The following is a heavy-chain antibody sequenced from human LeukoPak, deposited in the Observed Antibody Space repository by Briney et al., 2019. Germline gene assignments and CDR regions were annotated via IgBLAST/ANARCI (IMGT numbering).Heavy chain of an antibody. J-gene: IGHJ6*02. CDR3: AKDPTNVTVDYYGMDV. CDR1: GLTFSNYG. CDR2: ISGSGDST. D-gene: IGHD2-21*02. V-gene: IGHV3-23*01. Sequence: GGSLRLSCVASGLTFSNYGMSWVRQAPGKGLEWVSVISGSGDSTYYADSVKGRFTISRDNSKNTLYLQMNSLKVDDTAVYFCAKDPTNVTVDYYGMDVWGQGTTVTVSS.